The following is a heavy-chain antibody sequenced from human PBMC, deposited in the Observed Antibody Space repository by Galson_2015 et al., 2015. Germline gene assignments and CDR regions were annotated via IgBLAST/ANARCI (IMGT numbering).Heavy chain of an antibody. V-gene: IGHV1-8*01. Sequence: SVKVSCKASGYTFTSYDINWVRQATGQGLEWMGWMNPNSGNTGYAQKFQGRVTMTRNTSISTAYMELSSLRSEDTAVYYCARVDTAMVTGGAYYMDVWGKGTTVTVSS. J-gene: IGHJ6*03. D-gene: IGHD5-18*01. CDR1: GYTFTSYD. CDR3: ARVDTAMVTGGAYYMDV. CDR2: MNPNSGNT.